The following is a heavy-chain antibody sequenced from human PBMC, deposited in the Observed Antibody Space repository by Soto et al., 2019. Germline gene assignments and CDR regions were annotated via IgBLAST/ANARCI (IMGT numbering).Heavy chain of an antibody. CDR2: ISAYNGNT. Sequence: GASVKVSCKASGYTFTSCGISWVRQAPGQGLEWMGWISAYNGNTNYAQKLQGRVTMTTDTSTSTAYMELRSLRSDDTAVYYCARDHRDGGYDFWSGMGRYYYYGMDVWGQGTTVTVSS. V-gene: IGHV1-18*04. J-gene: IGHJ6*02. CDR1: GYTFTSCG. CDR3: ARDHRDGGYDFWSGMGRYYYYGMDV. D-gene: IGHD3-3*01.